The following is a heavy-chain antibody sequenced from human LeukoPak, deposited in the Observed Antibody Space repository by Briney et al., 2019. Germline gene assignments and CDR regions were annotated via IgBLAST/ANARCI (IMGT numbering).Heavy chain of an antibody. V-gene: IGHV4-34*01. D-gene: IGHD2-2*01. CDR3: ASGYQLLRHWFDP. CDR2: INHSGST. CDR1: GGSFSGYY. J-gene: IGHJ5*02. Sequence: SETLSLTCAVYGGSFSGYYWSWIRQPPGKGLEWIGEINHSGSTNYNPSLKSRVTISVDTSKNQFSLQLSAVTAADTAVYYCASGYQLLRHWFDPWGQGTLVTVSS.